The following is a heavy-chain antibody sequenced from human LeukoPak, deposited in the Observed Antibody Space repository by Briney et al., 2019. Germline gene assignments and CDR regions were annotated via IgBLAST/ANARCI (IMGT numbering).Heavy chain of an antibody. J-gene: IGHJ3*01. V-gene: IGHV4-61*01. CDR2: IYYSGST. CDR3: ARGRLGVGAVLF. D-gene: IGHD2-8*01. CDR1: GGSISSGNYY. Sequence: KSSETLSLTCTVTGGSISSGNYYWSWIRQPPGKGLEWIGYIYYSGSTNYNPSLKSRVTISVDTSKNQFSLKLSSVTAADTAVYYCARGRLGVGAVLFWGQGTMVTVSS.